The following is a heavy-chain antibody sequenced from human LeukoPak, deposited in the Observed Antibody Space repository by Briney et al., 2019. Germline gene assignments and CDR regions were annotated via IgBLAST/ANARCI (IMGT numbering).Heavy chain of an antibody. J-gene: IGHJ4*02. Sequence: KTGGSPRLSCAVSGFTFSDYYMSWIRQAPGKGLEWVSYISSSGSTIYYADSVKGRFTISRDNAKNSLYLQMNSLRAEDTAVYYCARVWQLAPVDYWGQGTLVTVSS. D-gene: IGHD6-6*01. CDR2: ISSSGSTI. CDR3: ARVWQLAPVDY. CDR1: GFTFSDYY. V-gene: IGHV3-11*01.